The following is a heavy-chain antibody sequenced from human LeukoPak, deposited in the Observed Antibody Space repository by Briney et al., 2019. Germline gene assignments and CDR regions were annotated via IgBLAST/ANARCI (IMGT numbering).Heavy chain of an antibody. CDR2: IRYDGSNK. D-gene: IGHD6-19*01. CDR3: AKDRGYSSGWYAGGVDY. J-gene: IGHJ4*02. V-gene: IGHV3-30*02. Sequence: GGSLRLSCAASGFTFSSCGMHWVRQAPGKGLEWVAFIRYDGSNKYYADSVKGRFTISRDNSKNTLYLQMNSLRAEDTAVYYCAKDRGYSSGWYAGGVDYWGQGTLVTVSS. CDR1: GFTFSSCG.